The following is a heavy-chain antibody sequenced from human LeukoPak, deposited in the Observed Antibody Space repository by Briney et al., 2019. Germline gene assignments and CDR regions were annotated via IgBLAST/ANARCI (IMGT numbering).Heavy chain of an antibody. CDR3: AREAYYDFWSGYSKDAFDI. CDR2: ISAYNGDT. J-gene: IGHJ3*02. Sequence: ASVKVSCKASGYTFTSYDINWVRQAPGQGLEWMGWISAYNGDTNYAHKFQGRVTMTTDTSTSTAYMELRSLRSDDTAVYYCAREAYYDFWSGYSKDAFDIWGQGTMVTVSS. V-gene: IGHV1-18*01. CDR1: GYTFTSYD. D-gene: IGHD3-3*01.